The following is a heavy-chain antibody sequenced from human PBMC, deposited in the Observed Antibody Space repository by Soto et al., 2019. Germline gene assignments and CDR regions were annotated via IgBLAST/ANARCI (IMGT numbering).Heavy chain of an antibody. CDR1: GYSFTKYW. D-gene: IGHD3-16*01. J-gene: IGHJ6*02. CDR2: IAPSDSYI. V-gene: IGHV5-10-1*01. Sequence: RGASLKISCKGPGYSFTKYWISWVRQMPGKGLEWMGRIAPSDSYINYSPSFQGHVTISADKSINTAYLQWSSLRASDTAIYYCARHYICRGGDCYYYGMDVWGQGTTVTVSS. CDR3: ARHYICRGGDCYYYGMDV.